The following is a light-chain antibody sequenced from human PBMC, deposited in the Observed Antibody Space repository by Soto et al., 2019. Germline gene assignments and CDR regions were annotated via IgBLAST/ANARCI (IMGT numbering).Light chain of an antibody. CDR2: DVR. CDR3: SSYTTVSTYV. CDR1: SSDVGGYSY. J-gene: IGLJ1*01. V-gene: IGLV2-14*01. Sequence: QSVLTQPASVSWSPGESITISCTGTSSDVGGYSYVSWYQQHPGKAPKLMIYDVRNRPSGVSNRFSGSKSVNTASLTISGLQAEDEADYYCSSYTTVSTYVFGTGTKVTVL.